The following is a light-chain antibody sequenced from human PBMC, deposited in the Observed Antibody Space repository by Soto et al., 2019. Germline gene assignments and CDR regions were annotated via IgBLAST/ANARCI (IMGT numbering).Light chain of an antibody. J-gene: IGLJ2*01. CDR2: DVT. CDR1: NSDVGGYNY. CDR3: SSYTSSSTLVV. Sequence: QSALTQPASVSGSPGQSITISCTGTNSDVGGYNYVFWYQQHPGRAPKLMIYDVTNRPSGVSNRFSGSKSGNTASLTISGLQGEDEADYYCSSYTSSSTLVVFGGGTKLTVL. V-gene: IGLV2-14*01.